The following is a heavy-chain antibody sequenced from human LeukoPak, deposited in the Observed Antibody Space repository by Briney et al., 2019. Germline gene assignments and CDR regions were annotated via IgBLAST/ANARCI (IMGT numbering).Heavy chain of an antibody. D-gene: IGHD3-3*01. Sequence: SETLSLTCTVSGGSISSYYWSWIRQPPGKGLEWIGYIYYSGSTNYNPSLKSRVTISVDTSKNQFSLKLSSVTAADTAVYYCARGKSPIYDFWSGYSAGGYYYMDVWGKGTTVTVSS. J-gene: IGHJ6*03. V-gene: IGHV4-59*12. CDR3: ARGKSPIYDFWSGYSAGGYYYMDV. CDR1: GGSISSYY. CDR2: IYYSGST.